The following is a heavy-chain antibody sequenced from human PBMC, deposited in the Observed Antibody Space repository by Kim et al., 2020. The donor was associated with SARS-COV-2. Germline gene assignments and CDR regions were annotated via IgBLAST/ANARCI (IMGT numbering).Heavy chain of an antibody. CDR1: GFTFSSYE. Sequence: GGSLRLSCAASGFTFSSYEMTWVRQAPGKGLEWVSYISSSVSTIYYADSLKGRFTISRDNAKNSLSLKMNSLRAEDTAVYYCARSGNYYDSSGYIHWGQGTLVTISS. CDR3: ARSGNYYDSSGYIH. J-gene: IGHJ4*02. D-gene: IGHD3-22*01. V-gene: IGHV3-48*03. CDR2: ISSSVSTI.